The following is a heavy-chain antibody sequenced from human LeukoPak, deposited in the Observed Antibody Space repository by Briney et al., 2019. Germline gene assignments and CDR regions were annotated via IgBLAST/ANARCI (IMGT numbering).Heavy chain of an antibody. D-gene: IGHD1-26*01. CDR1: GYTFTDYY. CDR2: INPDSGGT. Sequence: GASVKVSCKVSGYTFTDYYIHWVRQAPGQGLEWIGRINPDSGGTNLAQKFQARVTVTRDTSISTAYMELSTLRSDDTAVYYCARPRATKLVDDGFDIWGQGTIVTVSS. V-gene: IGHV1-2*06. J-gene: IGHJ3*02. CDR3: ARPRATKLVDDGFDI.